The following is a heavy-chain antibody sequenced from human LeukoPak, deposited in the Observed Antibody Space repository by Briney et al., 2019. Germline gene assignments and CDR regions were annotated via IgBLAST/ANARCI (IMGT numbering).Heavy chain of an antibody. D-gene: IGHD5-12*01. V-gene: IGHV3-7*01. CDR3: ARDYSWLRHFDC. CDR2: IKQDESEK. Sequence: CAVYGYSLTIDGRSIIHKTPGKGQEWVANIKQDESEKYYVDSVKGRFTISRDNAKNSLYLQMYSLRAEDTAVYYCARDYSWLRHFDCWRQETLVTVS. J-gene: IGHJ4*02. CDR1: GYSLTIDG.